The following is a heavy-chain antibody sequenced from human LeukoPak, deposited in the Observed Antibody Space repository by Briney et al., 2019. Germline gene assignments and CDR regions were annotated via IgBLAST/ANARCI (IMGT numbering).Heavy chain of an antibody. CDR2: IYYSGST. V-gene: IGHV4-59*01. CDR1: GGSISSYY. CDR3: ARLRGYSGYDEYWYFDL. J-gene: IGHJ2*01. Sequence: SETLSLTCTVSGGSISSYYWSWIRQPPGKGLEWIGYIYYSGSTNYNPSLKSRVTISVDTSKNQFSLKLSSVTAADTAVYYCARLRGYSGYDEYWYFDLWGRGTLVTVSP. D-gene: IGHD5-12*01.